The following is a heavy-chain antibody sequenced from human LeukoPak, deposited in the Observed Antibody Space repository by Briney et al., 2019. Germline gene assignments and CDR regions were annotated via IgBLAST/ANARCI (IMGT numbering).Heavy chain of an antibody. D-gene: IGHD2-2*01. V-gene: IGHV4-34*01. CDR1: GGSFSGYY. J-gene: IGHJ5*02. Sequence: PSETLSLTCGVYGGSFSGYYWSWIRQPPGKGLEWIGEINHSGSTNYNPSLKSRVTISVDTSKNQFSLKLSSVTAADTAVYYCARAKGYCSSTSCYYNWFDPWGQATLVTVSS. CDR2: INHSGST. CDR3: ARAKGYCSSTSCYYNWFDP.